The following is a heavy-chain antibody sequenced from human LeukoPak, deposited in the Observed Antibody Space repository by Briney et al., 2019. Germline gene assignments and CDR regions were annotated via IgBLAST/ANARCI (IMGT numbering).Heavy chain of an antibody. V-gene: IGHV1-2*02. CDR1: GYTFTGYY. Sequence: ASVKVSCKASGYTFTGYYMHWVRQAPGQGLEWMGWINPNSGGTNYAQKFQGRVTMTRDTSISTAYMELSRLRSDDTAVYYCARTYYYDSSGYYVYWGQGTLVTVSS. D-gene: IGHD3-22*01. CDR2: INPNSGGT. J-gene: IGHJ4*02. CDR3: ARTYYYDSSGYYVY.